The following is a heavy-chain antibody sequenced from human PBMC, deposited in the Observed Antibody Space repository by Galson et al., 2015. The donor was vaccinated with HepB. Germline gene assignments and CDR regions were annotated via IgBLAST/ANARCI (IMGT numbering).Heavy chain of an antibody. Sequence: SVKVSCKASGYTFTSYYMHWVRQAPGQGLEWMGIINPSGGSTSYAQKFQGRVTMTRDTSTSTVYMELSSLRSEDTAVYYCARSMVRGVIIMSDYYYGMDAWGQGTTVTVSS. J-gene: IGHJ6*02. V-gene: IGHV1-46*01. CDR1: GYTFTSYY. D-gene: IGHD3-10*01. CDR3: ARSMVRGVIIMSDYYYGMDA. CDR2: INPSGGST.